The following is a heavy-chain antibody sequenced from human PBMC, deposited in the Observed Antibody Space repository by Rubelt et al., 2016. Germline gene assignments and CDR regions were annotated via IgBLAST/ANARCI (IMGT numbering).Heavy chain of an antibody. J-gene: IGHJ4*02. CDR1: GGTFSSYA. V-gene: IGHV1-69*12. Sequence: QVQLVQSGAEVKKPGSSVKVSCKASGGTFSSYAISWVRQAPGQGLEWMGGIIPIFGTATYAQKFQGRVTIIADESTSTSYMELSSLRSEDTAVYYCARRQQLGPFDYWGQGTLVTVSS. D-gene: IGHD6-13*01. CDR3: ARRQQLGPFDY. CDR2: IIPIFGTA.